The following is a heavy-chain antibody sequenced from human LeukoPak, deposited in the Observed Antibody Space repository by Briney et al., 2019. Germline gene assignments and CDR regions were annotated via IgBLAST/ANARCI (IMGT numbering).Heavy chain of an antibody. D-gene: IGHD3-16*01. CDR1: GGSVSSGSYY. CDR3: ARLGVTNWFDP. Sequence: SETLSLTCTVSGGSVSSGSYYWSWIRQPPGKGLEWIGYIYYSGSTNYNPSLKSRVTISVDTSKNQFSLKLSSVTAADTAVYYCARLGVTNWFDPWGQGTLVTVSS. CDR2: IYYSGST. V-gene: IGHV4-61*01. J-gene: IGHJ5*02.